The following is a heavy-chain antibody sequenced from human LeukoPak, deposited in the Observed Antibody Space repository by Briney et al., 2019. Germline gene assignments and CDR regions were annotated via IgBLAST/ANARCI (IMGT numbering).Heavy chain of an antibody. D-gene: IGHD2-15*01. CDR2: IKQEGSEK. V-gene: IGHV3-7*01. CDR1: GGSISSYY. J-gene: IGHJ4*02. Sequence: ETLSLTCTVSGGSISSYYWSWVRQAPGKGLEWVANIKQEGSEKYYVDSVKGRFTISGDNAKNSLYLQMNSLRAEDTAVYYCARIGYCSGSYCYGFDYWGQGTLVTVSS. CDR3: ARIGYCSGSYCYGFDY.